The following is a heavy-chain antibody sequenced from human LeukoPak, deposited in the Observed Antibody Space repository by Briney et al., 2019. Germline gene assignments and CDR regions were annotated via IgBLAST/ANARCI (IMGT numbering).Heavy chain of an antibody. V-gene: IGHV1-69*13. CDR2: IIPIFGTA. CDR1: GGTFSSYA. J-gene: IGHJ6*03. D-gene: IGHD3-16*01. Sequence: ASVKVSCKASGGTFSSYAISWVRQAPGQGLEWMGGIIPIFGTANYAQKFQGRVTITADESTSTAYMELSSLRSEDTAVYYCARNLYLPIGGYYYYYMDVWGKGTTVTVSS. CDR3: ARNLYLPIGGYYYYYMDV.